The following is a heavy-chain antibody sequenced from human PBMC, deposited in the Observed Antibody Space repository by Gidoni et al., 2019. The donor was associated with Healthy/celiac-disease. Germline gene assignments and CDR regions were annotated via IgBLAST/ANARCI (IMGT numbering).Heavy chain of an antibody. Sequence: EVQLLESGGGLVQPGGSLRLSCAASGLTFSSYALSWVRHAPGQGPGKGLEWVSASSGSGGSTYYADSVKGRFTISRDNSKNTLYLQMNSLRAEDTAVYYCAKWTPRWFGELSHNRKKTGAFDIWGQGTMVTVSS. D-gene: IGHD3-10*01. CDR1: GLTFSSYA. CDR3: AKWTPRWFGELSHNRKKTGAFDI. J-gene: IGHJ3*02. V-gene: IGHV3-23*01. CDR2: SSGSGGST.